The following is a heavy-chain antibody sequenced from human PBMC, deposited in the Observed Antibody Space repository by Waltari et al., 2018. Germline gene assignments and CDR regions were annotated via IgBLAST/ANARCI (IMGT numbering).Heavy chain of an antibody. CDR2: IKQSGST. J-gene: IGHJ5*02. D-gene: IGHD1-26*01. CDR3: ARSGSYEGWFDP. CDR1: GGSFSGYY. V-gene: IGHV4-34*01. Sequence: QVQLQQWGAGLLKPSETLSLTCAVYGGSFSGYYWSWIRQPPGKGLEWIGEIKQSGSTNYNPSLKSRVTISVDTSKNQFSLKLSSVTAADTAVYYCARSGSYEGWFDPWGQGTLVTVSS.